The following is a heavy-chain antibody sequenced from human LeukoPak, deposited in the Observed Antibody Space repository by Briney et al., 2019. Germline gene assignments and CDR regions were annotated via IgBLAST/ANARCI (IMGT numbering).Heavy chain of an antibody. J-gene: IGHJ4*02. D-gene: IGHD6-6*01. CDR1: GGSVSSGSYY. Sequence: PSETLSLTCTVSGGSVSSGSYYWSWIRQPPGKGLEWIGYIYYSGSTNYNPSLKSRVTISVDTSKNQFSLKLSSVTAADTAVYYCARAYSSYTPSDYWGQGTLVTVSS. V-gene: IGHV4-61*01. CDR3: ARAYSSYTPSDY. CDR2: IYYSGST.